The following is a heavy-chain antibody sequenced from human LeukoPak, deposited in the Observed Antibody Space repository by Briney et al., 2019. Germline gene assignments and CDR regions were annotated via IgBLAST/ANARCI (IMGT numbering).Heavy chain of an antibody. CDR3: ARGRITIFGVVLCYYYMDV. D-gene: IGHD3-3*01. J-gene: IGHJ6*03. Sequence: GGSLRLSCVASGFAFSDYGMDWVRQGPGKGLEWVAVISPDGSRTYYADSVKGRFTISRDNSKNTLYLQMNSLRAEDTAVYSCARGRITIFGVVLCYYYMDVWGKGTTVTASS. CDR1: GFAFSDYG. CDR2: ISPDGSRT. V-gene: IGHV3-30*03.